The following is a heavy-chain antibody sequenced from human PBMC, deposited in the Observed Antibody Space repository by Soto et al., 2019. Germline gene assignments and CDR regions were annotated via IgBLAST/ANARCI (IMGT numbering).Heavy chain of an antibody. D-gene: IGHD3-16*01. CDR2: IWYDGSIK. J-gene: IGHJ4*02. Sequence: VHLVESGGGVVQPGRSLRLSCAASGSTFSYYGMNWVRQAPGKGPEWVAVIWYDGSIKYYAESVKGRFSISRDNSKNTRYLNMNRLRTEDTAVYYCARDGGSHGPSYFDSWGQGSQVIVSS. CDR3: ARDGGSHGPSYFDS. CDR1: GSTFSYYG. V-gene: IGHV3-33*01.